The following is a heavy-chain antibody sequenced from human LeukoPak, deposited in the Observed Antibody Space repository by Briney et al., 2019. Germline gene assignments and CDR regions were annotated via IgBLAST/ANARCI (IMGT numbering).Heavy chain of an antibody. D-gene: IGHD5-18*01. CDR3: PTDQIQLWFSPDFDC. J-gene: IGHJ4*02. CDR2: IKSKTDGGTT. Sequence: GGSLRRSGSASGFTFSNAWMSWVRQAPGKGREWVGRIKSKTDGGTTDYAAPVKGRFTISRDDSKNTLYLPMNSLKTEDTAVYYCPTDQIQLWFSPDFDCWGQGTLVTVSS. CDR1: GFTFSNAW. V-gene: IGHV3-15*01.